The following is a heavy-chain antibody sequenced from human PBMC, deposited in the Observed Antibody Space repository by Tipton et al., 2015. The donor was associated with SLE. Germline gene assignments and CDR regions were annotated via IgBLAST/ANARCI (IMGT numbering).Heavy chain of an antibody. CDR1: GGSFSGYY. V-gene: IGHV4-34*01. CDR2: INHSGST. CDR3: ASPVDSSGSYILSFDY. D-gene: IGHD3-10*01. J-gene: IGHJ4*02. Sequence: TLSLTCAVYGGSFSGYYWSWIRQPPGKGLEWIGEINHSGSTYYNPSLKSRVTISVDTSKNQFSLKLSSVTAADTAVYYCASPVDSSGSYILSFDYWGQGTLVTVSS.